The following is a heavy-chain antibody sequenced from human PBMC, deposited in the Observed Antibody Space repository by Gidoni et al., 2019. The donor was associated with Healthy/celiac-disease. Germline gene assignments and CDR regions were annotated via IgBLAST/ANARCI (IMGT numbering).Heavy chain of an antibody. CDR2: ISGSGGST. CDR1: GFTFSSYA. CDR3: AKTYYYDSSGYSSYYYYYYGMDV. V-gene: IGHV3-23*01. J-gene: IGHJ6*02. D-gene: IGHD3-22*01. Sequence: EVQLLESGGGLVQPGGSLRLSCAASGFTFSSYAMSWVRQAPGKGLEWVSAISGSGGSTYYADSVKGRFTISRDNSKNTLYLQMNSLRAEDTAVYYCAKTYYYDSSGYSSYYYYYYGMDVWGQGTTVTVSS.